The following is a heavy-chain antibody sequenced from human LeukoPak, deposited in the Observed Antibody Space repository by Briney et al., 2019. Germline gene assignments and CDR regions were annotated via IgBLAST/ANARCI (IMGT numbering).Heavy chain of an antibody. CDR2: IIPILGIT. Sequence: GSSVTLSCTSSGGSFSIYAISWIWLAPAPGNGLMWMIIPILGITNYEQKFQGRVTITAHKTTSTDYMELSSLRSEDTAVYYCASDQRYYDILTGSPYYYGMDVWGQGTTVTVSS. J-gene: IGHJ6*02. V-gene: IGHV1-69*04. CDR1: GGSFSIYA. D-gene: IGHD3-9*01. CDR3: ASDQRYYDILTGSPYYYGMDV.